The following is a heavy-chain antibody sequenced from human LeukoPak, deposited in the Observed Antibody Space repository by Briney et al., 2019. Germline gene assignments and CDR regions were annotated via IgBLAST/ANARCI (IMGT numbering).Heavy chain of an antibody. J-gene: IGHJ4*02. D-gene: IGHD1-26*01. CDR3: ANRGVTSVGSYYFDY. Sequence: GGSLRLSCAASGFTFSSYAMSWVRQAPGKGLEWVSAISGSGGSTYYADSVKGRFTISRDNSKNTLYLQMNSLRAEDTAVYYCANRGVTSVGSYYFDYWGQGTLVTVCS. CDR2: ISGSGGST. V-gene: IGHV3-23*01. CDR1: GFTFSSYA.